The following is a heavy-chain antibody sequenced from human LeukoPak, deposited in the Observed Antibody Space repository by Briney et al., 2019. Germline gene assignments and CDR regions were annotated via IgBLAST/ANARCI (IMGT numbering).Heavy chain of an antibody. J-gene: IGHJ4*02. CDR1: GGSISSYY. CDR2: IYYSGST. D-gene: IGHD3-10*01. CDR3: ARASLYYYGSGSYHDY. V-gene: IGHV4-59*01. Sequence: SETLSLTCTVSGGSISSYYWSWIRQPPGKGLEWIGYIYYSGSTNYNPSLKSRVTISVDTSKNQFSLKLSSVTAADTAVYYCARASLYYYGSGSYHDYWGQGTLVTVSS.